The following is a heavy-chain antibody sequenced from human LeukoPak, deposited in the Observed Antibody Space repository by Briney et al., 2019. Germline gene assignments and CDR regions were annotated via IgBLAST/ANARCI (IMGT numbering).Heavy chain of an antibody. CDR2: TYYSGST. Sequence: PSETLSLTCTVSGGSISSYYWSWIRQPPGKGLEWIGYTYYSGSTNYNPSLKSRVTISVDRSKNQFSLKLTSVSAADTAVYYCAGRSARYFDSWGQGTLVTVSS. D-gene: IGHD1-26*01. J-gene: IGHJ4*02. CDR1: GGSISSYY. V-gene: IGHV4-59*01. CDR3: AGRSARYFDS.